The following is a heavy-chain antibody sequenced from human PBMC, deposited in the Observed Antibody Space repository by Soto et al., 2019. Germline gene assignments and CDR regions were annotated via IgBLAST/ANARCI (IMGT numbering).Heavy chain of an antibody. D-gene: IGHD2-21*02. J-gene: IGHJ4*02. CDR1: GDTFSDYY. Sequence: ASVKVSCKASGDTFSDYYIHWVRQAPGQGLEWMGTVNPSGGHTTYSQHFLGRVTMTRDNAKNTLYLQMNNLRAEDTAVYYCARGGDPDYWGQGTLVTV. CDR3: ARGGDPDY. V-gene: IGHV1-46*01. CDR2: VNPSGGHT.